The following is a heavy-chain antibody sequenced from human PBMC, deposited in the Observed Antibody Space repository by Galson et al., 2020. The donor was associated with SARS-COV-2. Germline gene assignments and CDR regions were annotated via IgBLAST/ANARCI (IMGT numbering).Heavy chain of an antibody. CDR2: ISYDGSNK. CDR1: GFTLSSYA. CDR3: ARPESGSYYSPFDY. J-gene: IGHJ4*02. V-gene: IGHV3-30*04. Sequence: QLGESLKISCAAPGFTLSSYAMHWVRPAPGKGLEWVAVISYDGSNKYYADSVKGRFTISRDNSKNTLYLQMNSLRAEDTAVYYCARPESGSYYSPFDYWGQGTLVTVSS. D-gene: IGHD1-26*01.